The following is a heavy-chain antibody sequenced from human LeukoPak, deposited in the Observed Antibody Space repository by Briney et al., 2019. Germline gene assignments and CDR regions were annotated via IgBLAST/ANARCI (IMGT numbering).Heavy chain of an antibody. CDR1: GYTFTSYY. CDR3: ARGAYIVLMVYAPYYFDY. V-gene: IGHV1-46*01. J-gene: IGHJ4*02. CDR2: INPSGGRR. Sequence: ASVKVSCKASGYTFTSYYMHWVRQAPGQGGEWMGIINPSGGRRSYAQKFQGRVTMTRDTSTSTVYMELSSLRSEDTAVYYCARGAYIVLMVYAPYYFDYWGQGTLVTVSS. D-gene: IGHD2-8*01.